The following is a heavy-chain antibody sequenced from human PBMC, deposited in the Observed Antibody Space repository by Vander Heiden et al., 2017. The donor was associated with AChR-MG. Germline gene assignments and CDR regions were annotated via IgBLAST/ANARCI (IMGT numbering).Heavy chain of an antibody. CDR2: ISYDGSNK. J-gene: IGHJ5*02. CDR3: ARDVLSPFILPYNWFDP. CDR1: GFTFSSYA. Sequence: QVQLVESGGGVVQPGRSLRLSCAASGFTFSSYAMHWVRQAPGKGLEWVAVISYDGSNKYYADSVKGRFTISRDNSKNTLYLQMNSLRAEDTAVYYCARDVLSPFILPYNWFDPWGQGTLVTVSS. D-gene: IGHD3-9*01. V-gene: IGHV3-30-3*01.